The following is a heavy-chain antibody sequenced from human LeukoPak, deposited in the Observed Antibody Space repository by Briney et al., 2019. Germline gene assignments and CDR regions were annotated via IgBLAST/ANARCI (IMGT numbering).Heavy chain of an antibody. CDR3: AKGDYYDFDY. D-gene: IGHD3-10*01. Sequence: GGSLRLSCAASGFTFSNYGMNWVRQAPGKGLEWVSIITSAVGITYYADSVKGRFTISRDNSKNTLYLQMNSLRAEDTAVYYCAKGDYYDFDYWGQGTLVTVSS. V-gene: IGHV3-23*01. CDR1: GFTFSNYG. CDR2: ITSAVGIT. J-gene: IGHJ4*02.